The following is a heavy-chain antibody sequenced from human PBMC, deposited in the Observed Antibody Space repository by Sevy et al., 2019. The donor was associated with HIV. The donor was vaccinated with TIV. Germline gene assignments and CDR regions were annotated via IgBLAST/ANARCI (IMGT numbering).Heavy chain of an antibody. V-gene: IGHV3-33*01. CDR2: IWYDGSNK. D-gene: IGHD4-17*01. J-gene: IGHJ4*02. Sequence: GGSLRLSCAASGFTFSSYGMHWVRQAPGKGLEWVAVIWYDGSNKYYADSVKGRFTISRDNSKNTLYLQMNSLRAEDTAVYYCARDMLDYGRNGGFDYRGQGTLVIVSS. CDR3: ARDMLDYGRNGGFDY. CDR1: GFTFSSYG.